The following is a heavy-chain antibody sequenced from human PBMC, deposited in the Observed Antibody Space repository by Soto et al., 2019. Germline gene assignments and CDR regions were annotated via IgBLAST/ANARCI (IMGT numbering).Heavy chain of an antibody. Sequence: SETLSLTWTVSGGSISPYYWSWIRQTPGKGLEWIAYIYYSGSTNYNPSLKSRVTISVDTSKNQFSLKLSSVTAADTAVYYCARVYYDFWSGYYTGAFDIWGQGSMVTVSS. J-gene: IGHJ3*02. CDR1: GGSISPYY. V-gene: IGHV4-59*01. D-gene: IGHD3-3*01. CDR2: IYYSGST. CDR3: ARVYYDFWSGYYTGAFDI.